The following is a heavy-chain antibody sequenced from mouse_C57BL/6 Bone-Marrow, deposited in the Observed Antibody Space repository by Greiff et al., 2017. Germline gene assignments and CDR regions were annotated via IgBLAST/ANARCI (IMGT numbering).Heavy chain of an antibody. CDR3: ARKCGYDERDAMDY. J-gene: IGHJ4*01. D-gene: IGHD2-2*01. CDR1: GFSLSTSGMG. Sequence: QVTLKESGPGILQSSQTLSLTCSFSGFSLSTSGMGVSWIRQPSGKGLEWLAHIYWDDDKRYNPSLKSRLTISKDTSRNQVFLKITSVDTADTATYYCARKCGYDERDAMDYWGQGTSVTVSS. V-gene: IGHV8-12*01. CDR2: IYWDDDK.